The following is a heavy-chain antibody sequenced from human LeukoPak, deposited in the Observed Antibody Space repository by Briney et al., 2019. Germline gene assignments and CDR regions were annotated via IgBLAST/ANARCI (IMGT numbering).Heavy chain of an antibody. V-gene: IGHV4-31*03. Sequence: PSETLSLTCTVSGGSISSVGYYWSWIRQHPGKGLEWIGYIYYSGSTYYNPSLKSRVTISVDTSKNQFSLKLSSVTAADTAVYYCARDGVNGNYGMDVWGQGTTVTVSS. D-gene: IGHD2-8*01. CDR1: GGSISSVGYY. CDR2: IYYSGST. J-gene: IGHJ6*02. CDR3: ARDGVNGNYGMDV.